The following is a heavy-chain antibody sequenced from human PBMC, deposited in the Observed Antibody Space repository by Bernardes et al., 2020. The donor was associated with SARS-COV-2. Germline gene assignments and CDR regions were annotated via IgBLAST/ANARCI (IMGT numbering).Heavy chain of an antibody. J-gene: IGHJ4*02. D-gene: IGHD3-22*01. Sequence: GGSLRLSCAASGFTFSSYWMSWVRQAPGKGLEWVANIKQDGSEKYYVDSVKGRFTISRDNAKKSLYLQMNSLRAEDTAVYYCARGSYYYESNSVPLDWGQGTLVTVSS. CDR1: GFTFSSYW. CDR3: ARGSYYYESNSVPLD. CDR2: IKQDGSEK. V-gene: IGHV3-7*01.